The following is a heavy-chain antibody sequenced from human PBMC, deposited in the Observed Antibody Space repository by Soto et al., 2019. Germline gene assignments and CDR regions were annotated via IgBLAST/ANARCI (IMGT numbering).Heavy chain of an antibody. Sequence: QVQLQESGPGLVKPPETLSLTCTVSGGSVSSASYYWSWIRQPPGKRLEWIGNIYYSGSTNYNPSLKSRVTMSVDTCKHQFSLKLSSVTAADTALYSCAGWGGISGRFDFWGQGILVTVSS. CDR1: GGSVSSASYY. D-gene: IGHD2-21*01. CDR2: IYYSGST. J-gene: IGHJ4*02. CDR3: AGWGGISGRFDF. V-gene: IGHV4-61*01.